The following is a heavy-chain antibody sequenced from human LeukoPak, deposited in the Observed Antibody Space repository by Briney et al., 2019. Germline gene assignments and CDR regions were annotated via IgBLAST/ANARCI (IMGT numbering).Heavy chain of an antibody. V-gene: IGHV3-7*01. J-gene: IGHJ4*02. CDR3: ARGGYSFDY. CDR2: LHADGNEK. Sequence: GGSLRLSCAASGFSLSGYWMSWVRQAPGKGLEWVARLHADGNEKNFVGSVQGRFTVSRDNAKNSLYLQLNSLRVEDTAVYYCARGGYSFDYLGQGTLVTVSS. D-gene: IGHD5-12*01. CDR1: GFSLSGYW.